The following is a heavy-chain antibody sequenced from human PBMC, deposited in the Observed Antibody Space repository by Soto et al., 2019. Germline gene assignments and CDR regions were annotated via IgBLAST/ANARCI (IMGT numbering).Heavy chain of an antibody. CDR2: IYYSGST. V-gene: IGHV4-59*01. CDR3: ARVGSPFDY. CDR1: GGSISNYY. Sequence: QVQLQESGPGLVKPSETLSLTCTVYGGSISNYYWSWIRQPPGKGLEWIGYIYYSGSTNYNPSLKSRVTMSVDTSKNQFSLKLSSVTAADTAVYYCARVGSPFDYWGQGTLVTVSS. D-gene: IGHD5-12*01. J-gene: IGHJ4*02.